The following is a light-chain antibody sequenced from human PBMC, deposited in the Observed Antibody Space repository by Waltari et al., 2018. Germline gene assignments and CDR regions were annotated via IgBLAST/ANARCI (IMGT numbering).Light chain of an antibody. CDR1: SSDVGSYNL. CDR3: CSYAGGSAFV. CDR2: GVR. V-gene: IGLV2-23*02. J-gene: IGLJ1*01. Sequence: QSALTQPASVSGSPGQSITISCTGTSSDVGSYNLVSWHHNRPGKAPQLLIYGVRKRPSGVSNLFLGSKSGNTASLTISGLRTEDEADYYCCSYAGGSAFVFGTGTKITVL.